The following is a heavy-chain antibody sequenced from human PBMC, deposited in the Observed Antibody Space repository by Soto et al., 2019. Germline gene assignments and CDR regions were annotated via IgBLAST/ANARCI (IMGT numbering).Heavy chain of an antibody. V-gene: IGHV3-23*01. J-gene: IGHJ5*01. CDR1: GFSFKNCG. D-gene: IGHD3-22*01. CDR3: AKGEALYSSHPWDS. CDR2: IIGTDTT. Sequence: GGSLRLSCTACGFSFKNCGMIWVRQAPGKGLEWVAAIIGTDTTNYADSVKGRFTISRDNSKDTLYLQMNGLRVEDTAIYYCAKGEALYSSHPWDSWGHGTLVTVS.